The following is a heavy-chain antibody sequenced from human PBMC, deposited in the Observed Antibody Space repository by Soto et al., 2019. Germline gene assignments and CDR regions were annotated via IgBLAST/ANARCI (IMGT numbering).Heavy chain of an antibody. J-gene: IGHJ4*02. CDR3: ASEITVDGRAGY. CDR2: ISGNSGYI. D-gene: IGHD6-19*01. CDR1: GFFFSSYT. V-gene: IGHV3-21*01. Sequence: EVQLVESGGGLVKPGGSLRLSCAGSGFFFSSYTMNWVRQAPGKGLEWVSSISGNSGYIYYADSVKGRFTISRDNANNSLFLQMKNLRAEDTAVYYCASEITVDGRAGYWGQGTLVTVSS.